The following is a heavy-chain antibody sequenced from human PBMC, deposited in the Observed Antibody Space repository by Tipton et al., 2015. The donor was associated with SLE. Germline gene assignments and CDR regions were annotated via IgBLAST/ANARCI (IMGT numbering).Heavy chain of an antibody. CDR3: ARGAPDY. J-gene: IGHJ4*02. Sequence: GLVKPSETLSLTCAVYGGSFSDYFWSWIRQPPGKGLEWIGELKDGVITNYNPSLKSRVTISVDASRNQYSLRLTSVIAADTGVYYCARGAPDYWGQGTQVTVST. CDR1: GGSFSDYF. V-gene: IGHV4-34*01. CDR2: LKDGVIT.